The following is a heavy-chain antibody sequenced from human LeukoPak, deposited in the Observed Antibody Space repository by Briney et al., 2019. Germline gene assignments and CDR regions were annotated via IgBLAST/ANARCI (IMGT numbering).Heavy chain of an antibody. D-gene: IGHD3/OR15-3a*01. J-gene: IGHJ4*02. CDR2: ISSSSSTI. CDR3: VRDLVWDTGRVDY. V-gene: IGHV3-48*02. CDR1: GFTFSSYS. Sequence: GGSLRLSCAASGFTFSSYSMNWVRQAPGKGLEWVSYISSSSSTIYYADSVKGRFTISRDNAKNSLYLQMNSLRDEDTATYYCVRDLVWDTGRVDYWGQGTLVTVSS.